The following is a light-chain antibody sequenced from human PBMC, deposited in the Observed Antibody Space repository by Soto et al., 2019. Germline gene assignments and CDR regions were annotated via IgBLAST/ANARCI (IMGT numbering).Light chain of an antibody. CDR1: SSDVGAYNY. V-gene: IGLV2-8*01. Sequence: QSALTQPPSASGSPGQSVTISCTGTSSDVGAYNYVSWYQQHPGKAPKLIIYEVTRRPSGVPDRFSGSKSGNTASLTVSGLQAEDEADYYCSSYTSTRTYVFGTGTKVTVL. CDR2: EVT. J-gene: IGLJ1*01. CDR3: SSYTSTRTYV.